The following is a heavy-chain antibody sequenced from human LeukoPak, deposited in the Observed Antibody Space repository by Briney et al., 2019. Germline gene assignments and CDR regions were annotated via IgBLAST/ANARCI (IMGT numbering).Heavy chain of an antibody. V-gene: IGHV3-7*01. J-gene: IGHJ4*02. CDR1: GFTFSSYW. CDR2: IKQDGSEK. Sequence: PGGSLRLSCAASGFTFSSYWMSWVRQAPGKGLEWVANIKQDGSEKNYVDSVKGRFTISRDNAKNSLDLQMNSLRAEDTAVYYCARAGGYASSWAYCGQGTLVTVSS. CDR3: ARAGGYASSWAY. D-gene: IGHD5-12*01.